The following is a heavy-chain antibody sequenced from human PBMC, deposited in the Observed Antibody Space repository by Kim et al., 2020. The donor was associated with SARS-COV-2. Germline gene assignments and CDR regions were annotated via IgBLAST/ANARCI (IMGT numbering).Heavy chain of an antibody. D-gene: IGHD1-26*01. V-gene: IGHV3-74*01. CDR2: INTDETNI. Sequence: GGSLRLSCAASGFAFSSYWMHWVRQAPGKGPVWVSRINTDETNIRYADSVKGRFTIPRDNAKNTLFLQMNSLRAEDTAVYYCARDQTESGPTTFDYWGQG. J-gene: IGHJ4*02. CDR1: GFAFSSYW. CDR3: ARDQTESGPTTFDY.